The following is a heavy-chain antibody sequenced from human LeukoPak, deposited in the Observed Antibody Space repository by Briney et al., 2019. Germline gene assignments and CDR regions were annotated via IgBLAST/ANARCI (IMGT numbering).Heavy chain of an antibody. Sequence: PSETLSLTCTVSGGSISSYYWSWIRQPAGKGLEWIGRIYTSGSTNYNPSLKSRVTMSVDTSKNQFSLKLSSATAADTAVYYCARGEKLGYCSGGSCYLLAFDYWGQGTLVTVSS. CDR3: ARGEKLGYCSGGSCYLLAFDY. D-gene: IGHD2-15*01. J-gene: IGHJ4*02. CDR1: GGSISSYY. CDR2: IYTSGST. V-gene: IGHV4-4*07.